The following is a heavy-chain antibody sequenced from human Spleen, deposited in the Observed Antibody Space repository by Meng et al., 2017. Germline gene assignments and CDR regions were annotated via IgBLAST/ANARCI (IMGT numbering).Heavy chain of an antibody. D-gene: IGHD3-10*01. CDR3: ARESRGTYYY. J-gene: IGHJ4*02. Sequence: QVHLQETGPGLVKPSGTLSLTCAVSGASISSSNWWSWVRQSPGKVLERIVEIYHSGSTNYNPSFKSRVTISLDKSKNQFSLKLSSVTAADTAVYYCARESRGTYYYWGQGTLVTVSS. CDR2: IYHSGST. V-gene: IGHV4-4*02. CDR1: GASISSSNW.